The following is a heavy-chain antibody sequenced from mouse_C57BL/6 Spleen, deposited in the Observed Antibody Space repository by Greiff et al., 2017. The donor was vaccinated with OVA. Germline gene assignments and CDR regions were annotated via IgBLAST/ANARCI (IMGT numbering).Heavy chain of an antibody. D-gene: IGHD2-13*01. V-gene: IGHV2-2*01. J-gene: IGHJ4*01. CDR1: GFSFTSYG. CDR2: IWSGGST. Sequence: QVQLKQSGPGLVQPSQSLSIPCTVSGFSFTSYGVHWVSQSPGKGLEWLGVIWSGGSTDYNAAFISRLSISKDNSKSQVCFKMKGLQADDRAIYYCARNWGTGDYAMDYWGQGTSVTVSS. CDR3: ARNWGTGDYAMDY.